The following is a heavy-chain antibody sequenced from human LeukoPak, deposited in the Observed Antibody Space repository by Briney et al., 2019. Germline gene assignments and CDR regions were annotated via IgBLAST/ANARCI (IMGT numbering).Heavy chain of an antibody. V-gene: IGHV3-48*01. CDR3: AKDREQLVSYYFDY. Sequence: GGSLRLSCAAPGFTFSTSPMNWVRQAPGKGLEWVSYITYSSSIIFYADSVKGRFAVSRDNAKNSLYLQMNSLRAEDTAVYYCAKDREQLVSYYFDYWGQGTLVTVSS. D-gene: IGHD6-6*01. J-gene: IGHJ4*02. CDR1: GFTFSTSP. CDR2: ITYSSSII.